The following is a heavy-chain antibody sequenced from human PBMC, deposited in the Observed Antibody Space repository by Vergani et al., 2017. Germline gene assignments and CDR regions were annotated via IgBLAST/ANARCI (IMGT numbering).Heavy chain of an antibody. J-gene: IGHJ5*01. D-gene: IGHD3-16*02. CDR3: ASIARAPTRPNPTPDS. CDR2: VNHGGST. CDR1: GGSFSDYY. Sequence: QVQLQEWGAGLLKTSETLSLTCGVSGGSFSDYYWRWIRQAPGMGLEWIGEVNHGGSTNYNPSRKSRVSISVDTSKNQFSLQLTSVTPADSALYFCASIARAPTRPNPTPDSWGQGILFTVSS. V-gene: IGHV4-34*01.